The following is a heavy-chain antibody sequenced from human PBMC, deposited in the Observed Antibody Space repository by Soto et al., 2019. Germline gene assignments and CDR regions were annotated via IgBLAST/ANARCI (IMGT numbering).Heavy chain of an antibody. CDR3: ARGVWRFDP. J-gene: IGHJ5*02. V-gene: IGHV4-4*02. CDR2: INHSGST. D-gene: IGHD2-8*01. Sequence: SETLSLTCAVSSGSISSSNWWSWVRQPPGKGLEWIGEINHSGSTNYNPSLKSRVTISVDTSKNQFSLKLSSVTAADTAVYYCARGVWRFDPWGQGTLVTVSS. CDR1: SGSISSSNW.